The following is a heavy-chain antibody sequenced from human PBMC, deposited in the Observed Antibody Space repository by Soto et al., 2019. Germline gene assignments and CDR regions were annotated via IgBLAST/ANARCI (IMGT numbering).Heavy chain of an antibody. V-gene: IGHV3-21*01. Sequence: EVQLVESGGGLVKPGGSLRLSCAASGFTFSSYSMNWVRQAPGKGLEWVSFISSSSSYIYYADSVKGRFTISRDNAKNSLYLKMNSLRAEDTAVYYCARDRLLTIFGVVTSDAFDIWGQGTMVTVSS. CDR1: GFTFSSYS. CDR2: ISSSSSYI. D-gene: IGHD3-3*01. J-gene: IGHJ3*02. CDR3: ARDRLLTIFGVVTSDAFDI.